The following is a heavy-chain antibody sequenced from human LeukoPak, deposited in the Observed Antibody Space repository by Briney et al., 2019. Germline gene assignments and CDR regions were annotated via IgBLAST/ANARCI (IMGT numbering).Heavy chain of an antibody. CDR1: GGSISGNYHY. V-gene: IGHV4-39*01. Sequence: SETLSLTCTVSGGSISGNYHYWGWIRQPPGMGLEWIGTIYFSGTTHYNPSLKGRVTISVDTSKNQFSLKLTSVTATDTAVYFCMTHLDSQKGYYFDYWGQGALVTVSS. D-gene: IGHD3-3*01. CDR3: MTHLDSQKGYYFDY. J-gene: IGHJ4*02. CDR2: IYFSGTT.